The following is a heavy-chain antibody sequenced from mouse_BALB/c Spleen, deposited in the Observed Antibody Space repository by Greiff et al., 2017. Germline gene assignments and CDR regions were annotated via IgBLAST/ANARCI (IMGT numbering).Heavy chain of an antibody. CDR2: IDPANGNT. V-gene: IGHV14-3*02. CDR3: ARLRTGRGDY. J-gene: IGHJ4*01. D-gene: IGHD4-1*01. CDR1: GFNIKDTY. Sequence: VQLKESGAELVKPGASVKLSCTASGFNIKDTYMHWVKQRPEQGLEWIGRIDPANGNTKYDPKFQGKATITADTSSNTAYLQLSSLTSEDTAVYYCARLRTGRGDYWGQGTSVTVSS.